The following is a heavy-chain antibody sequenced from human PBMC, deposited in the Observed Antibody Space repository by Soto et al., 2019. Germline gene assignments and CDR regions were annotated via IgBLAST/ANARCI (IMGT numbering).Heavy chain of an antibody. J-gene: IGHJ5*01. CDR1: GFTFSDHY. D-gene: IGHD3-10*02. CDR3: AREPHGGSDYMFSWFDS. Sequence: EVQLVDSGGGLVQPGGSLRLSCAASGFTFSDHYMNWVRQAPGKGLERVGRTRNKANDYTTEYAASVKDRFTISRDDSENFLYLQMNSLKNEDTSVYFCAREPHGGSDYMFSWFDSWGRGTLVTVSS. CDR2: TRNKANDYTT. V-gene: IGHV3-72*01.